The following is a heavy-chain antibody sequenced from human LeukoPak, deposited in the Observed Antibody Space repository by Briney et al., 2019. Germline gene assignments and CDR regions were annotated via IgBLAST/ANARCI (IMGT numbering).Heavy chain of an antibody. CDR1: RFSFSSYT. J-gene: IGHJ4*02. V-gene: IGHV3-23*01. Sequence: GGPQRLSCAASRFSFSSYTMSWVRQAPGEGLEWGADISDSGGLPHYADPAKGRFTIYKDNSNNTLYLQVNSLIAEDTTVYYCAKGKVQQWGVPEYWGQGTLLTVSS. CDR3: AKGKVQQWGVPEY. D-gene: IGHD1-26*01. CDR2: ISDSGGLP.